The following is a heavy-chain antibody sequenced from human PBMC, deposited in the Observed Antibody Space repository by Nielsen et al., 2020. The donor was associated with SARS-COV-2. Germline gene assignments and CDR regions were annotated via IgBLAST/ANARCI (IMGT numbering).Heavy chain of an antibody. CDR3: AREGYYDSSGSPGFQH. Sequence: SETLSLTCTVSGGSISSYYWSWIRQPPGKGLEWIRYIYYSGSTNYNPSLKSRVTISVDTSKNQFSLKLSSVTAADTAVYYCAREGYYDSSGSPGFQHWGQGTLVTVSS. V-gene: IGHV4-59*01. CDR1: GGSISSYY. J-gene: IGHJ1*01. CDR2: IYYSGST. D-gene: IGHD3-22*01.